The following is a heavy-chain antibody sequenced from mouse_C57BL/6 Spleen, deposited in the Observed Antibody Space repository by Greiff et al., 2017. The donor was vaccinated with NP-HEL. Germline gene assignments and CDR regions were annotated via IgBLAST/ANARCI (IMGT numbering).Heavy chain of an antibody. J-gene: IGHJ4*01. CDR3: ARGVYDSSYVYYAMDY. V-gene: IGHV1-84*01. CDR2: IYPGSGNT. D-gene: IGHD1-1*01. Sequence: QVHVKQSGPELVKPGASVKISCKASGYTFTDYYINWVKQRPGQGLEWIGWIYPGSGNTKYNEKFKGKATLTVDTSSSTAYMQLSSLTSEDSAVYFCARGVYDSSYVYYAMDYWGQGTSVTVSS. CDR1: GYTFTDYY.